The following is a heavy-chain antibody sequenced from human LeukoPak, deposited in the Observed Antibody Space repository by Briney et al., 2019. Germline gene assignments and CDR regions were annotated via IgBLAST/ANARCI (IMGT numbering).Heavy chain of an antibody. CDR3: ARGQWELLNY. CDR2: INTDGSST. CDR1: GFTFSSYW. Sequence: GGSLRLSCAASGFTFSSYWMHWVRQAPGKGLVWDSRINTDGSSTSYADSVKGRFTISRDNAKNTLYLQMNSLRAEDTAVYYCARGQWELLNYWGQGTLVTVSS. V-gene: IGHV3-74*01. J-gene: IGHJ4*02. D-gene: IGHD1-26*01.